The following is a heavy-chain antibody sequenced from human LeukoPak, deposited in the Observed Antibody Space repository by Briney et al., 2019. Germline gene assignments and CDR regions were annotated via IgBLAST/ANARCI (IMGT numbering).Heavy chain of an antibody. CDR3: ARYSGSYDGNWFDP. J-gene: IGHJ5*02. CDR1: GYTFTSYG. D-gene: IGHD1-26*01. CDR2: MSPKNGNT. Sequence: GASVKVSCKAFGYTFTSYGISWVRQAPGQGLEWMGWMSPKNGNTNYAQKLQGRVTMTTDTSTSTAYMELRSLRSDDTAVYYCARYSGSYDGNWFDPWGQGTLVTVSS. V-gene: IGHV1-18*01.